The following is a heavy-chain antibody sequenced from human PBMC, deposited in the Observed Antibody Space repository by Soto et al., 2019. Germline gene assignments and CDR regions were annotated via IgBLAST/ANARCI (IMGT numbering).Heavy chain of an antibody. J-gene: IGHJ4*02. CDR2: IYYSGST. V-gene: IGHV4-59*08. CDR3: ARHLEWEPHFDY. Sequence: SETLSLTCTVSGGSISSYYWSWIRQPPGKGLEWIGYIYYSGSTNYNPSLKSRVTISVDTSKNQFSLKLSSVTAADTAVYYCARHLEWEPHFDYWGQGTLVTVSS. CDR1: GGSISSYY. D-gene: IGHD1-26*01.